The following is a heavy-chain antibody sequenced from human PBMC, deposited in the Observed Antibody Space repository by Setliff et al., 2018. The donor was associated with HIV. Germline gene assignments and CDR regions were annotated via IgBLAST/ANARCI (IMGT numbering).Heavy chain of an antibody. CDR1: GYSFTTYW. D-gene: IGHD3-22*01. V-gene: IGHV5-51*01. CDR3: ARAPNSPYYSNFWYADH. Sequence: ESLKISCKTSGYSFTTYWIGWVRQMPGKGLEWMALLYPGDSDIRYSPSFQSQVTVSADKSIGTAYLQWNSLKASDTALYFCARAPNSPYYSNFWYADHWGQGTLVTVS. CDR2: LYPGDSDI. J-gene: IGHJ5*02.